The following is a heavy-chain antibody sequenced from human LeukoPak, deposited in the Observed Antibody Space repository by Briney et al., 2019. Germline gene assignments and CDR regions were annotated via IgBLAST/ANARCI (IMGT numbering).Heavy chain of an antibody. D-gene: IGHD4-11*01. CDR3: ARSVRDYRNYGLYSYPNYYYYYMDV. CDR2: IKQDGSEK. Sequence: PGGSLRLSCAASGFTFSSYWMSWVRQAPGKGLEWVANIKQDGSEKYYVDSVKGRFTISRDNAKNSLYLQMNSLRAEDTAVYYCARSVRDYRNYGLYSYPNYYYYYMDVWGKGTTVTVSS. J-gene: IGHJ6*03. CDR1: GFTFSSYW. V-gene: IGHV3-7*01.